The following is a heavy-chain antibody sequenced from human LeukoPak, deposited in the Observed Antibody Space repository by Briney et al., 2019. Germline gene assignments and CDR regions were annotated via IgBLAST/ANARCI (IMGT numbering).Heavy chain of an antibody. CDR3: TRLGTGIDFDY. Sequence: GGSLRLSCTASGFTFGDYAMSWVRQAPGKGLEWVGFIRSKAYGGTTEYAASVKGRFTISRDDSKSIAYLQMNSLKTEDTAVYYCTRLGTGIDFDYRGQGTLVTVSS. J-gene: IGHJ4*02. D-gene: IGHD1-1*01. CDR1: GFTFGDYA. CDR2: IRSKAYGGTT. V-gene: IGHV3-49*04.